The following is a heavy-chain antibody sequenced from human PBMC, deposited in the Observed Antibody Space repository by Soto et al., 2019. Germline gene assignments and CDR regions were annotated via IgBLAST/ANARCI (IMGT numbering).Heavy chain of an antibody. CDR2: ISSSRSYI. D-gene: IGHD6-19*01. CDR3: AKFVAESSGSYYFDY. V-gene: IGHV3-21*04. J-gene: IGHJ4*02. Sequence: GGSLRLSCAAYGFTFSSYSMNWVRQAPGKGLEWVSSISSSRSYIYYADSVKGRFTISRDNSKNTLYLQMNSLRAEDTAVYYCAKFVAESSGSYYFDYSGQGTLVTVST. CDR1: GFTFSSYS.